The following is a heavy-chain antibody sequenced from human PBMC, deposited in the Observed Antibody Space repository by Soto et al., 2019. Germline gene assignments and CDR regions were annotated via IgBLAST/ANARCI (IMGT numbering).Heavy chain of an antibody. V-gene: IGHV1-18*01. J-gene: IGHJ4*02. CDR2: ISAYNGNT. CDR1: GYTFTSYG. CDR3: ARDREGDKFDY. Sequence: QVQLVQSGAEVKKPGASVKVSCKASGYTFTSYGISWVRQAPGQGLEWMGWISAYNGNTNYAQRLQGRVTMTTDTSTRPAYMELRSLRSEDTAVYYGARDREGDKFDYWGQGTLVTVSS. D-gene: IGHD2-21*02.